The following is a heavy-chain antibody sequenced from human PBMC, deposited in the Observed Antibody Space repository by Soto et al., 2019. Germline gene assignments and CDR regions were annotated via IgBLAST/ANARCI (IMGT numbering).Heavy chain of an antibody. J-gene: IGHJ4*02. CDR3: AHSLIPNWGSRGAFDY. Sequence: QITLKESGPTLVKPTQTLTLTCTFSGFSLSTSGVGVGWIRQPPGKALEWLALIYWDDDKRYSPSLKSRLTITTATSQTQVVLTTPNMDPVHTATYYCAHSLIPNWGSRGAFDYWGQGTLVTVSS. CDR2: IYWDDDK. V-gene: IGHV2-5*02. CDR1: GFSLSTSGVG. D-gene: IGHD7-27*01.